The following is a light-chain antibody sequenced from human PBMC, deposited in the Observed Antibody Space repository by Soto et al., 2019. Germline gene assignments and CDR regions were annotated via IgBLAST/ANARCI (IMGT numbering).Light chain of an antibody. CDR1: SSDVGSYNL. Sequence: QSALTQPASVSGSPGQSITISCTGTSSDVGSYNLVSWYQQHPGKAPKLMIYEGSKRPSGVSNRFSGSKSGNTASLTISGLQAEDEADYYCCSYAGSQVFGGGNKLTVL. V-gene: IGLV2-23*01. CDR3: CSYAGSQV. CDR2: EGS. J-gene: IGLJ2*01.